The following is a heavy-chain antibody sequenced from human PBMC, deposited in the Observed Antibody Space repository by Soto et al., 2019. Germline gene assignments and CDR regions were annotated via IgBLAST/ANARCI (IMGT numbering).Heavy chain of an antibody. CDR3: ARAVEMATTNWFDP. CDR1: GGSISSSNW. CDR2: IYHSGST. J-gene: IGHJ5*02. V-gene: IGHV4-4*02. Sequence: SETLSLTCAVSGGSISSSNWWSWVRQPPGKGLEWIGEIYHSGSTNYNPSLKSRVTISVDKSKNQFSLKLSSVTAADTAVYYCARAVEMATTNWFDPWGQGTLVTVSS. D-gene: IGHD5-12*01.